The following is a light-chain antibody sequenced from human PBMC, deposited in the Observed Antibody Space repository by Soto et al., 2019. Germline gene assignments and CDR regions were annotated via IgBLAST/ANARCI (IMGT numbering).Light chain of an antibody. CDR2: VKSDGSH. V-gene: IGLV4-69*01. CDR1: SGHGNYV. J-gene: IGLJ2*01. CDR3: QTWDTGIVV. Sequence: QSVLTQSPSASASLGASVKLSCTLSSGHGNYVIAWHQQQPEKGPRYLMKVKSDGSHNKGDGIPDRFSGSSSGAERYLVISSLQSEDEADYYCQTWDTGIVVFGGGPKLTVL.